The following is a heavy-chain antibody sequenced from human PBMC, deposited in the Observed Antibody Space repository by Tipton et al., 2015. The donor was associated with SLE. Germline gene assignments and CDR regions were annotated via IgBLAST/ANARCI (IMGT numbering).Heavy chain of an antibody. D-gene: IGHD2-15*01. CDR3: AITGYWSGGSCWDYYVDD. J-gene: IGHJ6*03. Sequence: QLVQSGAEVKKPGESLRISCKGSGYSFTSYWISWVRQMPGKGLEWMGRIDPSDSYTNYSPSFQGHVTIAADRSISTAYLQWSSLKASDTAMYYCAITGYWSGGSCWDYYVDDCGKGTTVTVSS. CDR1: GYSFTSYW. V-gene: IGHV5-10-1*01. CDR2: IDPSDSYT.